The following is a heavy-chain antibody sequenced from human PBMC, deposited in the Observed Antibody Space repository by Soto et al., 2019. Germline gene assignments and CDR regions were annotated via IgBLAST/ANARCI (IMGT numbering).Heavy chain of an antibody. D-gene: IGHD3-22*01. V-gene: IGHV1-8*01. CDR1: GYTFTSYD. CDR2: MNPNSGNT. J-gene: IGHJ6*02. Sequence: QVQLVQSGAEVKKPGASVKVSCKASGYTFTSYDINWVRQATGQGLEWMGWMNPNSGNTGYAQKFQGRVTMTRNTPISTAYMELSSLRSEDTAVYYCARAYDSSGYYYYYGMDVWGQGTTVTVSS. CDR3: ARAYDSSGYYYYYGMDV.